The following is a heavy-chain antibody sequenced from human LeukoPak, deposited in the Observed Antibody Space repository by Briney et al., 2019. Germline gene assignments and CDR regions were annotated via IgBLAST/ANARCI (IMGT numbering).Heavy chain of an antibody. J-gene: IGHJ6*03. CDR3: ARGYYYMDV. CDR1: GFSFNIYW. V-gene: IGHV3-7*01. Sequence: PGGSLRLSCAATGFSFNIYWMAWARQAPGKGLEWVANIEEDGTEKYYVDPVKGRFTISRDNAKNTLYLQMNSLRAEDTAVYYCARGYYYMDVWGKGTTVTVSS. CDR2: IEEDGTEK.